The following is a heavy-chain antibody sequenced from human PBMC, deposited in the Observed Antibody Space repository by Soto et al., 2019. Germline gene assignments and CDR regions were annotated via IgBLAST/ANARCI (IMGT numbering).Heavy chain of an antibody. J-gene: IGHJ4*02. D-gene: IGHD4-17*01. CDR1: GGSISSGDYY. CDR2: IYYSGRT. Sequence: QVQLQESGPGLVKPSQTLSLTCTVSGGSISSGDYYWSWIRQPPAKGLEWIGYIYYSGRTYYNPSPKSRVTLSVDTSKNQCSLQLSSVTAADTAGYYCARAYLEYGDYAFDYWGQGTLVTVSS. CDR3: ARAYLEYGDYAFDY. V-gene: IGHV4-30-4*01.